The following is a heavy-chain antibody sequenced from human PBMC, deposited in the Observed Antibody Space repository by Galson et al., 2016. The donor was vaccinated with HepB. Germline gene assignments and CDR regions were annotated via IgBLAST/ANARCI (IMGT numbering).Heavy chain of an antibody. J-gene: IGHJ4*02. CDR3: ARNYGDYGDFDA. Sequence: SVKVSCKASGVSFSSDALNWVRQAPGQGLESIGGIIPISGTPTYAQNFQGRLIISADESTITVYMELSSLTSEDAAVYFCARNYGDYGDFDAWGQGTLVSVSS. V-gene: IGHV1-69*13. CDR2: IIPISGTP. D-gene: IGHD4-17*01. CDR1: GVSFSSDA.